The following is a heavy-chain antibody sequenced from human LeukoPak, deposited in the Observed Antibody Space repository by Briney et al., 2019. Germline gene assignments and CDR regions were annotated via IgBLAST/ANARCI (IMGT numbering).Heavy chain of an antibody. V-gene: IGHV4-39*01. Sequence: PSETLSLTCTVSGGSISSSSYYWGWIRQPPGKGLEWIGSIYYSGSTYYNPSLKSRVTISVDTSKNQFSLKLSSVTAADTAVYYCARYSGWGVDYWGQGTLVTVSS. J-gene: IGHJ4*02. CDR3: ARYSGWGVDY. CDR2: IYYSGST. D-gene: IGHD6-19*01. CDR1: GGSISSSSYY.